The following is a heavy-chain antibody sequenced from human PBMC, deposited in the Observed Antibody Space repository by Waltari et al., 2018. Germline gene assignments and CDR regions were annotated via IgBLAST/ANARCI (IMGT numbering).Heavy chain of an antibody. CDR2: IYHGGST. CDR3: ARVGSGYDLNWFDP. D-gene: IGHD5-12*01. V-gene: IGHV4-30-2*01. CDR1: GGSISSGGYS. J-gene: IGHJ5*02. Sequence: QLQLQESGSGLVKPSQTLSLTCAVSGGSISSGGYSWSWIRQPPGKGLEWIGYIYHGGSTYYNPSLKSRVTIAVDRSKNQFSLKLSSVTAADTAVYYCARVGSGYDLNWFDPWGQGTLVTVSS.